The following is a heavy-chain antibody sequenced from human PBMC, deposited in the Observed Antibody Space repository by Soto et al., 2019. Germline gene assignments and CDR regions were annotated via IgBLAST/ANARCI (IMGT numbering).Heavy chain of an antibody. CDR2: IYYSGST. V-gene: IGHV4-61*01. Sequence: PSETLSLTCAVSGGSVSSGSYYWSWIRQPPGKGLEWIGYIYYSGSTNYNPSLKSRVTISVDTSKNQFSLKLSSVTAADTAVYYCARGCSGGSCYGDWYFQHWGQGTLVTVYS. CDR3: ARGCSGGSCYGDWYFQH. CDR1: GGSVSSGSYY. D-gene: IGHD2-15*01. J-gene: IGHJ1*01.